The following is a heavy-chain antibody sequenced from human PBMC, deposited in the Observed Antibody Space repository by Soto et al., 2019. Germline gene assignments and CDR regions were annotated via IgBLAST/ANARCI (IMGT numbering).Heavy chain of an antibody. CDR3: AKAPRIDDYGDYAVY. CDR2: ISGSGGST. Sequence: GGSLRLSCAASGFTFSSYAMSWVRQAPGKGLEWVSAISGSGGSTYYADSVKGRFTISRDNSKNTLYLQMNSLRAEDTAVYYCAKAPRIDDYGDYAVYWGQGTLVTVSS. CDR1: GFTFSSYA. V-gene: IGHV3-23*01. D-gene: IGHD4-17*01. J-gene: IGHJ4*02.